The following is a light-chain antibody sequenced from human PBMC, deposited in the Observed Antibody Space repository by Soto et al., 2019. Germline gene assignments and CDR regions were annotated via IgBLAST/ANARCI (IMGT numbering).Light chain of an antibody. V-gene: IGKV3-11*01. J-gene: IGKJ2*01. CDR1: QSVSSY. CDR3: QHRGKWPRT. Sequence: EIVLTQSPATLSLSPGEIATLSCRASQSVSSYLAWYQQKPGQAPRLLIYGASNRATGIPARFSGSGSGTDFTLTISSLEPEDFAVYYCQHRGKWPRTFGQGTKLEIK. CDR2: GAS.